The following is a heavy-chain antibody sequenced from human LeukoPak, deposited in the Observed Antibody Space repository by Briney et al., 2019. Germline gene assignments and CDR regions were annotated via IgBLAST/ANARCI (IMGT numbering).Heavy chain of an antibody. J-gene: IGHJ4*02. CDR3: AKDKNWNVCDY. D-gene: IGHD1-1*01. Sequence: GDSLRLSCAVSGFTFSSYWMIWFRQAPGKGLEWVAHINQDGSVKNYVDSVKGRFTISRDNANNFLYLQMNSLRAEDAAVYYCAKDKNWNVCDYWGRGTLVTVSS. CDR1: GFTFSSYW. V-gene: IGHV3-7*01. CDR2: INQDGSVK.